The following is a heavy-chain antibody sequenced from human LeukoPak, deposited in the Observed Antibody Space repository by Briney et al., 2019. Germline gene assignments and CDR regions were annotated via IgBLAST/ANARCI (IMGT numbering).Heavy chain of an antibody. J-gene: IGHJ5*01. CDR1: GFIFISYS. Sequence: PGASLRRSCAAAGFIFISYSMSWVRQAPGKGLEWVSAISCSGGSKYYADSVKGRFTISRENSKNTLYLQINTLRAEDTAVYYCAKDLGETVTIMVFCDSSGDGDLVTASS. CDR3: AKDLGETVTIMVFCDS. CDR2: ISCSGGSK. D-gene: IGHD2-8*01. V-gene: IGHV3-23*01.